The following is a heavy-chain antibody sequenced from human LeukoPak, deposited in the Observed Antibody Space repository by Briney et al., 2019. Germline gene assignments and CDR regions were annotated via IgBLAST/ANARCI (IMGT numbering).Heavy chain of an antibody. CDR2: IYYSGST. CDR3: ARDQKGSGSYYDAFDI. CDR1: GGSISSYY. J-gene: IGHJ3*02. D-gene: IGHD3-10*01. V-gene: IGHV4-59*01. Sequence: SETLSLTCTVSGGSISSYYWSWIRQPPGKGLEWIGYIYYSGSTNYNPSLKSRVTISVDTSKNQFSLKLSSVTAADTAVYYCARDQKGSGSYYDAFDIWGRGTMVTVSS.